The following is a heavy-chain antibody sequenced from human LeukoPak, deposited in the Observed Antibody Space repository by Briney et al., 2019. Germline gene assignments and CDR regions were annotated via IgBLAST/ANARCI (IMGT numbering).Heavy chain of an antibody. D-gene: IGHD6-13*01. CDR1: GFTFRNYA. J-gene: IGHJ4*02. CDR2: ISGSSVST. CDR3: AKGSVSAGS. Sequence: GGSLRLSCAASGFTFRNYAMSWVPQAPGKGIEWVAAISGSSVSTYCADSVKGRFTISRDNPKDTLYMQMNSRGADDTAVYYCAKGSVSAGSGGQGTLVTVSS. V-gene: IGHV3-23*01.